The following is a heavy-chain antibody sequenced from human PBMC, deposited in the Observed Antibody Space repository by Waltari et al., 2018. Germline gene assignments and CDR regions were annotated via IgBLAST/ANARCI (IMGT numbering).Heavy chain of an antibody. D-gene: IGHD2-21*01. V-gene: IGHV3-74*01. CDR3: ARGGDHSASGNWA. J-gene: IGHJ5*02. CDR1: VFTFNNYW. CDR2: IDGDGTTT. Sequence: DVQLVESGGALIQPGGSLRISCAASVFTFNNYWMHWVRQAPGKGLVWISRIDGDGTTTNYTDSVKGRFTISRDNAENTLYLQMSSLRVDDTAIYFCARGGDHSASGNWAWGQGTLVTVSS.